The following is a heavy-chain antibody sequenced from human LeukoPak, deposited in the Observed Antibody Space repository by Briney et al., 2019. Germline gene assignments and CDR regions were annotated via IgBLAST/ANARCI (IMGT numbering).Heavy chain of an antibody. J-gene: IGHJ4*02. Sequence: PGGSLRLSCAASGFTFSSYGMHWVRQAPGKGLEWVAFIRYDGSNKYYADSVKGRFTISRDNSKNTLYLQMNSLRAEDTAVYYCTTSTGGWYYFDYWGQGTLVTVSS. D-gene: IGHD6-19*01. CDR1: GFTFSSYG. CDR3: TTSTGGWYYFDY. CDR2: IRYDGSNK. V-gene: IGHV3-30*02.